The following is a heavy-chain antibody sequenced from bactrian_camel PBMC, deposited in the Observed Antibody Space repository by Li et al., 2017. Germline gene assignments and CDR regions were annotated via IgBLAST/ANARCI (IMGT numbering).Heavy chain of an antibody. CDR1: GYADC. D-gene: IGHD5*01. J-gene: IGHJ6*01. Sequence: QVQLVESGGGSVQAGGSLRLSCAASGYADCMAWFRQAPGKEREGVAVIRTPGMTSYADSVKGRFTISKDNTKTTLYLEMNSLKPEDTAMYYCAADFGGWGDYCRTKYTSWGQGTQVTVS. V-gene: IGHV3S55*01. CDR3: AADFGGWGDYCRTKYTS. CDR2: IRTPGMT.